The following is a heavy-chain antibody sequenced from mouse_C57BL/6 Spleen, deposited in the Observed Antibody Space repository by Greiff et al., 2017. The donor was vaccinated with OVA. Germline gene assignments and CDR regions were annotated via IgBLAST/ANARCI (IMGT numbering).Heavy chain of an antibody. CDR1: GYAFTNYL. CDR2: INPGSGGT. D-gene: IGHD1-1*01. J-gene: IGHJ3*01. CDR3: ARGENYYGSRFSFAY. Sequence: QVQLQQSGAELVRPGTSVKVSCKASGYAFTNYLIEWVKQRPGQGLEWIGVINPGSGGTNYNEKFKGKATLTADKSSSTAYMQLSSLTSEDSAVYFGARGENYYGSRFSFAYWGQGTLVTVSA. V-gene: IGHV1-54*01.